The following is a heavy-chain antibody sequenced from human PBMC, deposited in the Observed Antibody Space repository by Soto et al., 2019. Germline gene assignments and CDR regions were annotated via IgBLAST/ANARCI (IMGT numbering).Heavy chain of an antibody. CDR3: AYRVGSRGSFDC. D-gene: IGHD6-25*01. J-gene: IGHJ4*02. V-gene: IGHV2-5*01. CDR1: GFSLTTSGVS. Sequence: QITLKESGPTLVKPTQTLTLTCTFSGFSLTTSGVSVGWIRQPPGKALEWLASIYWNDDKRYSPSLKSRLTLTKDNSKKQVVLTMTNMDPVDTATYYCAYRVGSRGSFDCWGQGTLVTVSS. CDR2: IYWNDDK.